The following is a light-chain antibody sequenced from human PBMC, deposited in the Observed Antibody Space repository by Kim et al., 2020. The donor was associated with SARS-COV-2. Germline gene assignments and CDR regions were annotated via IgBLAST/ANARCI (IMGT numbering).Light chain of an antibody. CDR3: ATWDVSLEAWV. J-gene: IGLJ3*02. CDR2: NDY. Sequence: GQRVTISGSGSSSNIGRHFVNWFQQLPGTAPKVFIYNDYQRPSGVPDRFSGSRSGTSASLAISGLQSEDEADYYCATWDVSLEAWVFGGGTQLTVL. CDR1: SSNIGRHF. V-gene: IGLV1-44*01.